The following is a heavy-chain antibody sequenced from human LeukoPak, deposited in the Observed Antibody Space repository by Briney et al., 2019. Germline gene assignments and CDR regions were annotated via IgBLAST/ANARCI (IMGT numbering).Heavy chain of an antibody. V-gene: IGHV3-23*01. J-gene: IGHJ5*02. CDR3: AKERKYYYDSSGYLFDP. CDR2: ISGSGGST. Sequence: GGSLRLSCAASGFTFSSYAMSWVRQAPGRGLEWVSAISGSGGSTYYADSVKGRFTISRDNSKYTLYLQMNSLRAEDTAVYYCAKERKYYYDSSGYLFDPWGQGTLVTVSS. D-gene: IGHD3-22*01. CDR1: GFTFSSYA.